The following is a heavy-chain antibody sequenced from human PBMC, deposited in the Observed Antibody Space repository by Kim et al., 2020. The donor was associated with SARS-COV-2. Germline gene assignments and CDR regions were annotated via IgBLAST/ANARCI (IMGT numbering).Heavy chain of an antibody. CDR3: ARDLSLCCREFHRANWYYGMDV. V-gene: IGHV3-74*01. CDR2: INSDGSST. D-gene: IGHD3-10*01. CDR1: GFTFSSYW. Sequence: GGSLRLSCAASGFTFSSYWMHWVRQAPGKGLVWVSRINSDGSSTSSADSVKGRFTISRDNAKNTLYLQMNSLRAEDTAVYYCARDLSLCCREFHRANWYYGMDVWGRGTTVPVSS. J-gene: IGHJ6*02.